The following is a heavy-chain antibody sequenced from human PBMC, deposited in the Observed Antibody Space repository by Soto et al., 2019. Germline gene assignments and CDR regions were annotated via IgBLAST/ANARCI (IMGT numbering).Heavy chain of an antibody. V-gene: IGHV4-59*01. CDR3: AREGPYSSGENWFDP. CDR2: IYYSGST. D-gene: IGHD6-25*01. J-gene: IGHJ5*02. Sequence: PSETLSLTCTGSGGSISSYYWSWIRQPPGKGLEWIGYIYYSGSTNYNPSLKSRVTISVDTSKNQFSLKLSSVTAADTAVYYCAREGPYSSGENWFDPWGQGTLVTVSS. CDR1: GGSISSYY.